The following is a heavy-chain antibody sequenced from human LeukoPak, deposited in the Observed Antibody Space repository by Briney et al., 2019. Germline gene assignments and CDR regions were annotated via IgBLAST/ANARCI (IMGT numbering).Heavy chain of an antibody. J-gene: IGHJ4*02. CDR1: GGSISSYY. CDR2: IYYSGST. CDR3: ARGRRYFDY. Sequence: SETLSLTCTVSGGSISSYYWSWIRQPPGKGLEWIGYIYYSGSTNYNPSLKSRVTISVDTSKNQFSLKLSSVAAADTAVYYCARGRRYFDYWGQGTLVTVSS. D-gene: IGHD1-26*01. V-gene: IGHV4-59*08.